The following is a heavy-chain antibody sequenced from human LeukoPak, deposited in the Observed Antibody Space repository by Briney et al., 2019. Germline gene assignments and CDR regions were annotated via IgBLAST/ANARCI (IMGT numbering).Heavy chain of an antibody. Sequence: SGGSLRLSCAASGFTFNNYIMNWVRQAPGKGLEWVSRINSDGSGTSSADSVKGRFTISRDNAKNTLYLQMNSLRAEDTAVYYCARKDLVASQFDNWGQGTLVTVSS. CDR1: GFTFNNYI. J-gene: IGHJ4*02. D-gene: IGHD2-15*01. V-gene: IGHV3-74*01. CDR2: INSDGSGT. CDR3: ARKDLVASQFDN.